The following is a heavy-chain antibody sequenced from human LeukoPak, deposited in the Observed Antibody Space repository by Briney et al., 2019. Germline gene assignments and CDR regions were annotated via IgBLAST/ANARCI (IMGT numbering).Heavy chain of an antibody. V-gene: IGHV3-30-3*01. D-gene: IGHD3-22*01. Sequence: PGRSLRLSCAASGFTFSSYAMHWVRQAPGKGLEWVAVISYDGSNKYYADSVKGRFTISGDSSKNTLYLQMNSLRAEDTAVYYCARGGDSSGYFHESFAFDIWGQGTMVTVSS. CDR3: ARGGDSSGYFHESFAFDI. CDR1: GFTFSSYA. CDR2: ISYDGSNK. J-gene: IGHJ3*02.